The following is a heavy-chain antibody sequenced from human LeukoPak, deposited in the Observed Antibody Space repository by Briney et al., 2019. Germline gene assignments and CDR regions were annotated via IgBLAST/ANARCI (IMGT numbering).Heavy chain of an antibody. Sequence: SETLSLTCTVSGGSISSHYWSWIRQPPGKGLEWIGYIYYSGSTNYNPSLKSRVTTSVDTSKKQFSLKLSSVTAADTAVYYCARGALYYDFWSGYLFDYWGQGTLVTVSS. V-gene: IGHV4-59*11. D-gene: IGHD3-3*01. J-gene: IGHJ4*02. CDR3: ARGALYYDFWSGYLFDY. CDR2: IYYSGST. CDR1: GGSISSHY.